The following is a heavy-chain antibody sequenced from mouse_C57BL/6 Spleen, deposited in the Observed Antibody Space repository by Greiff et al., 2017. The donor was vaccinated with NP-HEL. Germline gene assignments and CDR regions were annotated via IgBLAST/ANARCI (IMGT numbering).Heavy chain of an antibody. Sequence: QVQLKESGPELVKPGASVKISCKASGYSFTSYYIHWVKQRPGQGLEWIGWIYPGSGNTKYNEKFKGKATLTADTSSSTAYMQLSSLTSEDSAVYYCARYQYAMDYWGQGTSVTVSS. V-gene: IGHV1-66*01. CDR2: IYPGSGNT. CDR3: ARYQYAMDY. J-gene: IGHJ4*01. CDR1: GYSFTSYY.